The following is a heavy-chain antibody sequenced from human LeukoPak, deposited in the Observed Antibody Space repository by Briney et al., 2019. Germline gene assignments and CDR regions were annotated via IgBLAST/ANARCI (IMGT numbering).Heavy chain of an antibody. CDR1: GFTFSSYS. J-gene: IGHJ6*03. CDR2: ISSSSSYI. Sequence: GGSLRLSCAASGFTFSSYSMNWVRQAPGKGLEWVSSISSSSSYIYYADSVKGRFTISRDNAKNSLYLHMNSLRAEDTAVYYCARENITGTVEYMDVWGKGTTVTVSS. CDR3: ARENITGTVEYMDV. D-gene: IGHD1-20*01. V-gene: IGHV3-21*01.